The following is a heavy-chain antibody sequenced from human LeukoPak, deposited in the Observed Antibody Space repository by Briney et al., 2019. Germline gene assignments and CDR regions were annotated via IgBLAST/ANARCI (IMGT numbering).Heavy chain of an antibody. D-gene: IGHD6-25*01. V-gene: IGHV4-59*01. J-gene: IGHJ3*02. CDR3: ATARNAFDI. Sequence: SETLSLTCTVSGGSISSYYWSWIRQPPGKGLEGIGYIYYSGSTNYNPSLKSRVTISVDTSKNQFSLKLSSVNAPDTAVYYCATARNAFDIWGQGTMGTVSS. CDR2: IYYSGST. CDR1: GGSISSYY.